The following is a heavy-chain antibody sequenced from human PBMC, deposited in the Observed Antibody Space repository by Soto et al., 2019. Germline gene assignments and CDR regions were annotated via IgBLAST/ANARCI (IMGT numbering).Heavy chain of an antibody. CDR1: GDSVRSSSYF. V-gene: IGHV4-39*01. CDR3: ARQSSTSLAPRYFDY. Sequence: QLQLQESGPGLVKPSETLSLTCTVSGDSVRSSSYFWGWIRQPPGKGLECIGSIYYSGSTYYNPSLKSRVTIAVDTSKNQFSLKLSSVTAADTAVYFCARQSSTSLAPRYFDYWGQGTLVTVSS. J-gene: IGHJ4*02. D-gene: IGHD6-6*01. CDR2: IYYSGST.